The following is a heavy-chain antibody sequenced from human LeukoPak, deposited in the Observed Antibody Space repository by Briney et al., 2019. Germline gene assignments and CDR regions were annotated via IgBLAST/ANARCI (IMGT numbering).Heavy chain of an antibody. J-gene: IGHJ4*02. CDR3: AREPRPVGATSFGYYFDY. Sequence: GGSLRLSCAASGFTFSSYAMHWVRQAPGKGLEWVAVISYDGSNKYYADSVKGRFTISRDISKNTLYLQMNSLRAEDTAVYYCAREPRPVGATSFGYYFDYWGQGTLVTVSS. CDR2: ISYDGSNK. CDR1: GFTFSSYA. V-gene: IGHV3-30-3*01. D-gene: IGHD1-26*01.